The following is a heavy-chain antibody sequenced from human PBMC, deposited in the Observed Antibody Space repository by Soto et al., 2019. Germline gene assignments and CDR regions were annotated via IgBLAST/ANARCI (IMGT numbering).Heavy chain of an antibody. V-gene: IGHV3-15*07. D-gene: IGHD3-3*01. CDR2: IKSKTDGGTT. J-gene: IGHJ3*02. CDR1: GFTFSNAW. CDR3: TTEVPITIFGGTDAFDI. Sequence: GGSLRLSCAASGFTFSNAWMNWVRQAPGKGLEWVGRIKSKTDGGTTDYAAPVKGRFTISRDDSKNTLYLQMNSLKTEDTAVYYCTTEVPITIFGGTDAFDIWGQGTMVTVSS.